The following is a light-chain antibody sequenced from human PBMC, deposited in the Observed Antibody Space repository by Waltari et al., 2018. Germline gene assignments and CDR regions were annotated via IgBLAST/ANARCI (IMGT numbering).Light chain of an antibody. CDR2: AAS. CDR3: QQYGSSPRT. J-gene: IGKJ3*01. V-gene: IGKV3-20*01. Sequence: EIVLTQSPGTLSLSPGERATLSCRASQRVSSNSLAWYQQKPGQAPRLLIYAASRRATGIPDRFSGSGSGTDYTLTISRLEPEDFAVYYCQQYGSSPRTFGPGTKVDVK. CDR1: QRVSSNS.